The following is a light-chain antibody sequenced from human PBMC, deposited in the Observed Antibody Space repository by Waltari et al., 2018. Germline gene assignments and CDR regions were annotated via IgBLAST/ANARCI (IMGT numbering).Light chain of an antibody. CDR2: VAS. J-gene: IGKJ4*01. Sequence: DIQLTQSPSFLSASVGARVTITCRASQAISPYLAWYQQKPGQAPEVLISVASALQSGVPSRFSGSGSGTDFTLTISSLQPEDFATYYCQQLNSYPLTFGGGTKVQIK. V-gene: IGKV1-9*01. CDR3: QQLNSYPLT. CDR1: QAISPY.